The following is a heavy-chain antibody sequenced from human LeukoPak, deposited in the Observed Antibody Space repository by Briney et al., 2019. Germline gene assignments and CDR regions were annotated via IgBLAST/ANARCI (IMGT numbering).Heavy chain of an antibody. Sequence: GASVKVSCKASGYTFTGYYMHWVRQAPGQGLEWMGWINPNSGGTNYAQKFQGRVTMTRDTSISTAYMELSRLRSDDTAVYYCAREPIVVVVAATRIFDYWGQGTLVTVSS. CDR1: GYTFTGYY. D-gene: IGHD2-15*01. V-gene: IGHV1-2*02. CDR2: INPNSGGT. CDR3: AREPIVVVVAATRIFDY. J-gene: IGHJ4*02.